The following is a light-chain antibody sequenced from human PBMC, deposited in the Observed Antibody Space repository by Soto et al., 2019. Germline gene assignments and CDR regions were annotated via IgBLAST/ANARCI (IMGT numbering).Light chain of an antibody. J-gene: IGLJ1*01. CDR3: SSYTSSSTLEGV. CDR2: EVS. V-gene: IGLV2-14*01. CDR1: SSDVGGYNY. Sequence: QSVLAQPAPVSGSPGQSITISCTGTSSDVGGYNYVSWYQQHPGKAPKLMIYEVSNRPSGVSNRFSGSESGNTASLTISGLQAEDEADYYCSSYTSSSTLEGVFGTGTKVTVL.